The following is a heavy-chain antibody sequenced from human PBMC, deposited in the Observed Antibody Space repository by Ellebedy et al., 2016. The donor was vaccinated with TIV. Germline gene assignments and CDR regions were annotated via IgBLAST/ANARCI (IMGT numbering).Heavy chain of an antibody. CDR1: GFTFSSYA. Sequence: GGSLRLXXAASGFTFSSYAMHWVRQAPGKGLEWVAVISYDGSNKYYADSVKGRFTISRDNSKNTLYLQMNSLRAEDTAVYYCARDFSRYSSGWGNYYFDYWGQGTLVTVSS. D-gene: IGHD6-19*01. CDR3: ARDFSRYSSGWGNYYFDY. J-gene: IGHJ4*02. CDR2: ISYDGSNK. V-gene: IGHV3-30-3*01.